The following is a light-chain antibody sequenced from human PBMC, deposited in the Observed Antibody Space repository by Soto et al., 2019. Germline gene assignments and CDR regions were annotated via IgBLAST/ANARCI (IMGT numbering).Light chain of an antibody. J-gene: IGLJ2*01. Sequence: QSALTQPRSVSGSPGQSVTISCTGTRSDVGGYDYVSWYQQYPGKAPKLMIYDVIKRPSGVPDRFSGSKSGNTASLTISGLQAEDEEDYYCCSYAGSYNVVFGGGTQLTVL. CDR1: RSDVGGYDY. CDR3: CSYAGSYNVV. CDR2: DVI. V-gene: IGLV2-11*01.